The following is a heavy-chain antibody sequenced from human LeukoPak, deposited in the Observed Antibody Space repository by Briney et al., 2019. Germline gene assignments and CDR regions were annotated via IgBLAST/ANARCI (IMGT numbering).Heavy chain of an antibody. D-gene: IGHD4-17*01. V-gene: IGHV1-2*02. Sequence: ASVKVSCKASGYTFTGYYMHWVRQAPGQGLEWMGWINLNNGRINYAQNFQGRVTMTRDTSISTAYMELSSLTSEDTAVYYCARDPGTTVTLDYWGQGTLVTVSS. J-gene: IGHJ4*02. CDR1: GYTFTGYY. CDR3: ARDPGTTVTLDY. CDR2: INLNNGRI.